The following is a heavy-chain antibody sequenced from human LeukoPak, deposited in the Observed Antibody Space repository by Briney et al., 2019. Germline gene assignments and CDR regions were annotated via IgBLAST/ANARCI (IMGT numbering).Heavy chain of an antibody. Sequence: GGSLRLSCAASGFTFSSYSMNWVHQAPGKGLEWVSSISSSSSYIYYADSVKGRFTISRDNAKNSLYLQMNSLRAEDTAVYYCARAGYLLRLTDFDYWGQGTLVTVSS. J-gene: IGHJ4*02. V-gene: IGHV3-21*01. CDR1: GFTFSSYS. CDR2: ISSSSSYI. D-gene: IGHD6-25*01. CDR3: ARAGYLLRLTDFDY.